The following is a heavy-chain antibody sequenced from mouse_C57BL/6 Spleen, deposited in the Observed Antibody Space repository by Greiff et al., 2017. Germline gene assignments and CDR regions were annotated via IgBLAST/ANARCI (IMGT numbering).Heavy chain of an antibody. Sequence: DVQLVESGGGLVKPGGSLKLSCAASGFTFSSYAMSWVRQTPEKRLEWVATISDGGSYTYYPDNVKGRFTISRDNAKNNLYLQMSHLKSEDTAMYYCARDRRYDGYVDYWGQGTTLTVSS. CDR2: ISDGGSYT. D-gene: IGHD2-3*01. CDR3: ARDRRYDGYVDY. V-gene: IGHV5-4*01. CDR1: GFTFSSYA. J-gene: IGHJ2*01.